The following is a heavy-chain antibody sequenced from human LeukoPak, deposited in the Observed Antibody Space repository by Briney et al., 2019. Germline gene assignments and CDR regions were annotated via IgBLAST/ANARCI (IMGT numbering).Heavy chain of an antibody. J-gene: IGHJ5*02. V-gene: IGHV4-39*07. D-gene: IGHD3-22*01. CDR1: GGSISSSSYY. Sequence: SETLSLTCTVSGGSISSSSYYWGWIRQPPGKGLEWIGSIHYSGSTYYNPSLKSRVTISVDTSKNQFSLKLSSVTAADTAVYYCARERGYYLNWFDPWGQGTLVTVSS. CDR3: ARERGYYLNWFDP. CDR2: IHYSGST.